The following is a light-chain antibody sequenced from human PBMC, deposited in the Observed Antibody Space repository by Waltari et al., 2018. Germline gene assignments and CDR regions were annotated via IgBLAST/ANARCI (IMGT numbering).Light chain of an antibody. CDR2: SNN. J-gene: IGLJ2*01. CDR3: AAWDDSLTGVV. Sequence: QSVLTQPPSASGTPGQRVTISCSGGSSNIGSNTVNWYQQLPGTAPKLLIYSNNRRPSGVPVRFAGSRSGTSASLAISGLQSEDEADYSCAAWDDSLTGVVFGGGTKLTVL. V-gene: IGLV1-44*01. CDR1: SSNIGSNT.